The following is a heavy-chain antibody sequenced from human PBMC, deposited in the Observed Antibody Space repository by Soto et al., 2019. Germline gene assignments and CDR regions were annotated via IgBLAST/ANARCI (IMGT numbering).Heavy chain of an antibody. V-gene: IGHV4-34*01. CDR1: GGSFSGYY. Sequence: PSETLSLTCAVYGGSFSGYYWSWIRQPPGKGLEWIGEINHSGSTNYNPSLKSRVTISVDTSKNQFSLKLSSVTAADTAVYYCATDLYSGSYYDYWGQGTLVTVS. CDR3: ATDLYSGSYYDY. D-gene: IGHD1-26*01. J-gene: IGHJ4*02. CDR2: INHSGST.